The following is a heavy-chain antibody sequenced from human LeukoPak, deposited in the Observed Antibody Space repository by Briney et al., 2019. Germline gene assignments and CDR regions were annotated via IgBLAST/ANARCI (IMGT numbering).Heavy chain of an antibody. Sequence: EASVKVSCKASGYTFTSYGISWVRQAPGQGLEWMGWISAYNGNTNYAQKLQGRVTMTTDTSTSTAYMELRSLRSDDTAVYYCARDVIMATIRTVDYWGQGTLVTVSS. V-gene: IGHV1-18*01. J-gene: IGHJ4*02. CDR3: ARDVIMATIRTVDY. CDR1: GYTFTSYG. D-gene: IGHD5-12*01. CDR2: ISAYNGNT.